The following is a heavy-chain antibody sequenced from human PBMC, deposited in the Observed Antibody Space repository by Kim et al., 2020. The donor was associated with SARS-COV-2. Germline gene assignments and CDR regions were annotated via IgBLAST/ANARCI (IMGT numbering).Heavy chain of an antibody. CDR1: GGSISSSSYY. V-gene: IGHV4-39*01. Sequence: SETLSLTCTVSGGSISSSSYYWGWIRQPPGKGLEWIGSIYYSGSTYYNPSLKSRVTISVETSKNQFSLKLSSVTAADTAVYYCARHWGLVVPAAIPYWGQGTLVTVSS. CDR2: IYYSGST. CDR3: ARHWGLVVPAAIPY. D-gene: IGHD2-2*02. J-gene: IGHJ4*02.